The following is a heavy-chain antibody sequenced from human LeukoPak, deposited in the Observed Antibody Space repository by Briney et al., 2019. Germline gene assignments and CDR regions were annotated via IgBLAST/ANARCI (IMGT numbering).Heavy chain of an antibody. CDR3: AKGPLRGTAAAIDY. D-gene: IGHD2-2*01. Sequence: GGSLRLSCAASGFTFNNYGMHWVRHAPGKGLEWVAVISYDGRNKHYPDSVKGRFTISRDISTDTLWLQMDSLRTEDTAVYYCAKGPLRGTAAAIDYWGQGTLVTVSS. CDR2: ISYDGRNK. J-gene: IGHJ4*02. V-gene: IGHV3-30*18. CDR1: GFTFNNYG.